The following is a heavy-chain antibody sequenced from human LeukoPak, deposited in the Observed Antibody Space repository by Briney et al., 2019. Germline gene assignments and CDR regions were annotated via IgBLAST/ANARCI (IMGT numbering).Heavy chain of an antibody. CDR3: ARDYYNSSGYSYYFDY. J-gene: IGHJ4*02. D-gene: IGHD3-22*01. V-gene: IGHV3-7*03. Sequence: GGSLRLSCAASGFTFSSYWMSWVRQAPGKGLEWVANIKQDGSEKYYVDSVKGRFTVSRDNAKNSLYLQMNSLRAEDTAVYYCARDYYNSSGYSYYFDYWGQGTLVTVSS. CDR1: GFTFSSYW. CDR2: IKQDGSEK.